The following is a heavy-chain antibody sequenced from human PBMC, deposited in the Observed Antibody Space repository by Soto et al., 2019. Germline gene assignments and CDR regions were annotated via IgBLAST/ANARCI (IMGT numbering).Heavy chain of an antibody. D-gene: IGHD3-22*01. CDR2: IKQDGSEK. CDR3: ASRDDYDNSRHYYVSSAYYLPY. J-gene: IGHJ4*02. CDR1: GFTFSSYW. Sequence: EVQLVESGGGLVQPGGSLRLSCAASGFTFSSYWMIWVRQAPGKGLEWVANIKQDGSEKYYVDSVKGRFTISRDNAKNSLYLQMNILRDEEKAVYYCASRDDYDNSRHYYVSSAYYLPYWSQGTLLNDSS. V-gene: IGHV3-7*01.